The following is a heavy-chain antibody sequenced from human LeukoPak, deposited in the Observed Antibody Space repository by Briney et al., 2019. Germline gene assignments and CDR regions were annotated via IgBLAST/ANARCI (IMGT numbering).Heavy chain of an antibody. D-gene: IGHD3-22*01. CDR3: ARVDWMIGAFDI. V-gene: IGHV3-23*01. CDR1: GFSFSGYA. Sequence: GGSLRLSCAASGFSFSGYAMSWVRQAPGKGLEWVSAISGSGSSTQYAESVRGRFTISRDNAKNSLYLQMNSLRDEDTAVYYCARVDWMIGAFDIWGQGTMVTVSS. J-gene: IGHJ3*02. CDR2: ISGSGSST.